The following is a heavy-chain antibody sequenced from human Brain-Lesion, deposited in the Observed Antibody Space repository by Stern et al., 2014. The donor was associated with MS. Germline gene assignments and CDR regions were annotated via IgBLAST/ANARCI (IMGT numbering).Heavy chain of an antibody. CDR2: INPNTGGT. D-gene: IGHD3-3*01. V-gene: IGHV1-2*02. CDR3: ARDQRGITIFGVVTDYYYLGMDV. Sequence: QVQLQESGAEVKKPGASVKVSCKTSGYIFTGYYIHWVRQAPGQGLEWMAWINPNTGGTKYAQKFQGRVTMSRDTSISTAYVELSSLTSDDTAVYYCARDQRGITIFGVVTDYYYLGMDVWGQGTTGTVSS. CDR1: GYIFTGYY. J-gene: IGHJ6*02.